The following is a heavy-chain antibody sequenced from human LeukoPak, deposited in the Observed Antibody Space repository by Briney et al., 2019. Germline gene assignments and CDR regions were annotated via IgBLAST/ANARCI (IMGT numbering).Heavy chain of an antibody. CDR1: GGSISDSNYF. Sequence: SKTLSLTCTVSGGSISDSNYFWGWIRQPPGKGLEWIGSIYNSDGTHYKPSLKSRVTISVDTSKNQFSLELSSVTAADTAIYYCATAFSRSSFTGFDFWGQGSLVTVSS. D-gene: IGHD6-6*01. CDR2: IYNSDGT. CDR3: ATAFSRSSFTGFDF. V-gene: IGHV4-39*01. J-gene: IGHJ3*01.